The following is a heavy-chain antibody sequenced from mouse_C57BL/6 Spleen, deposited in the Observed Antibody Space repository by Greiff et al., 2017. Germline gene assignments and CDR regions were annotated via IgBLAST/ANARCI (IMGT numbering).Heavy chain of an antibody. V-gene: IGHV1-55*01. CDR2: IYPGSGST. J-gene: IGHJ4*01. CDR3: ARYLYAMDY. CDR1: GYTFTSYW. Sequence: QVHVKQPGAELVKPGASVKMSCKASGYTFTSYWITWVKQRPGQGLEWIGDIYPGSGSTNYNEKFKSKATLTVDTSSSTAYMQLSSLTSEDSAVXYCARYLYAMDYWGQGTSVTVSS.